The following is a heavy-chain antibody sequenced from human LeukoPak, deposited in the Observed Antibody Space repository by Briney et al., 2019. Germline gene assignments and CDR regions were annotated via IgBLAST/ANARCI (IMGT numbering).Heavy chain of an antibody. V-gene: IGHV3-21*01. D-gene: IGHD2-21*01. J-gene: IGHJ4*02. CDR3: ARDLTIAVIAGY. CDR2: ISSSSSYI. CDR1: GFTFSSYS. Sequence: GGSLRLSCAASGFTFSSYSMNWVRQAPGKGLEWVSSISSSSSYIYYADSVKGRFTISRDNTKNSLYLQMNSLRAEDTAVYYCARDLTIAVIAGYWGQGTLVTVSS.